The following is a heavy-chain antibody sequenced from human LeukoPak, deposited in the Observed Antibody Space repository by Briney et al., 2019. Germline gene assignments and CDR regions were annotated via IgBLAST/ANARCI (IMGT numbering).Heavy chain of an antibody. CDR1: GYSFTSYW. CDR2: IYPGDSDT. CDR3: ARGYYDSSHYFDY. J-gene: IGHJ4*02. V-gene: IGHV5-51*01. Sequence: GESLKISCKSSGYSFTSYWIGWVRQMPGKGLEWMGIIYPGDSDTRYSPSFQGQVTISADESISTAYLQWSSLKASDTAMYYCARGYYDSSHYFDYWGQGTLVTVSS. D-gene: IGHD3-22*01.